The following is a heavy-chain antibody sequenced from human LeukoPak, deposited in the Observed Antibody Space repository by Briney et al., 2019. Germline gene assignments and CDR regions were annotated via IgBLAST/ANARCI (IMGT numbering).Heavy chain of an antibody. V-gene: IGHV3-43*02. CDR1: GFTFDDYA. CDR2: ISGDGGNR. CDR3: EKEYYDSSGYPDY. Sequence: GGSLRLSCAASGFTFDDYAMHWVRQAPGKGLEWVSLISGDGGNRYYAGYVKARFTIARENSKTSLYLQMNSLRTEDTALYYCEKEYYDSSGYPDYWGQGTLVTVSS. J-gene: IGHJ4*02. D-gene: IGHD3-22*01.